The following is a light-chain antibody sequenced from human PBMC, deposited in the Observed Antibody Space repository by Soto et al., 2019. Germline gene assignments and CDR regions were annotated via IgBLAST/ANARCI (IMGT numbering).Light chain of an antibody. CDR3: QQYDNWPVT. Sequence: ETVMTQSPAALSVYPGERVTSSCRASQSVTSNLAWYQHKPGQAPRLLISGASTGATGIPSRFSGSGSGTEFTLTINSLQSEDFAVYYCQQYDNWPVTFGGGTKVDIK. J-gene: IGKJ4*01. CDR1: QSVTSN. V-gene: IGKV3-15*01. CDR2: GAS.